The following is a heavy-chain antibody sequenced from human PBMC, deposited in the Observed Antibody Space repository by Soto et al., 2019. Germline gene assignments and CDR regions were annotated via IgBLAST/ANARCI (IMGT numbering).Heavy chain of an antibody. CDR2: IVPIYRTA. CDR3: ARDSGAKLSSS. V-gene: IGHV1-69*13. CDR1: GGTFSGYR. J-gene: IGHJ4*02. Sequence: SVKVSCKASGGTFSGYRFNWVRQARGRGLEWLGGIVPIYRTADYAQKFQGRVTITADESTRTVYMELSSLKSQDTALYYCARDSGAKLSSSWGQGTLVTVSS. D-gene: IGHD6-13*01.